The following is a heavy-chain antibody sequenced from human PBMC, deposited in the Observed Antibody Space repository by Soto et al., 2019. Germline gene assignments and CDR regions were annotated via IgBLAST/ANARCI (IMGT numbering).Heavy chain of an antibody. CDR1: GGSVNSATYY. J-gene: IGHJ4*02. CDR2: IYYSGTT. D-gene: IGHD4-4*01. Sequence: SETLSLTCTVSGGSVNSATYYWSWIRQPPGKGLEWIGYIYYSGTTKYNPSLKSRVTISVDRSKNQFSLKLSSVTAADTAVYYCARGMTTVTTIDYWGQGTLVTVSS. CDR3: ARGMTTVTTIDY. V-gene: IGHV4-61*01.